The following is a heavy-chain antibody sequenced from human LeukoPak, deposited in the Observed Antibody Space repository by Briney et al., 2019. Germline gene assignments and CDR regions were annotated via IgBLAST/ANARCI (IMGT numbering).Heavy chain of an antibody. J-gene: IGHJ3*02. V-gene: IGHV4-59*01. Sequence: SETLSLTCTVSGGSISSYYWSWIRQPPGKGLEWIGYIYYSGSTNYNPSLKSRVTISVDTSKNQFSLKLSSVTAADTAVYYCAREAHYYYDSSGYYLTPHDAFDIWGQGTMVTVSS. CDR1: GGSISSYY. CDR3: AREAHYYYDSSGYYLTPHDAFDI. D-gene: IGHD3-22*01. CDR2: IYYSGST.